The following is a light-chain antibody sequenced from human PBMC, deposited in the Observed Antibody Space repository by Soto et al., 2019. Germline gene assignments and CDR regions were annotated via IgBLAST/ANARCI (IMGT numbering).Light chain of an antibody. V-gene: IGLV2-14*01. CDR2: DVS. CDR1: SSDVGGYNY. CDR3: SSYTSSSRDV. J-gene: IGLJ1*01. Sequence: QSALTQPASVSGSPGQSITISCTGTSSDVGGYNYVSWYQQHPGKAPKLMIYDVSNRPSGVSNRFSGSKSGNTASLTISGLQAEDEADYYCSSYTSSSRDVFGPGTKVTVL.